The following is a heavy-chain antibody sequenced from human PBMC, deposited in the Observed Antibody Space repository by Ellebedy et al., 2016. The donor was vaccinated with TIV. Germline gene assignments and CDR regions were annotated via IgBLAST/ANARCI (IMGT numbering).Heavy chain of an antibody. CDR1: GFTVSSNY. D-gene: IGHD2-15*01. Sequence: GESLKISCAASGFTVSSNYMSWVRQAPGKGLEWVSVIYSGGSTYYADSVKGRFTISRDNSKNTLYLQMNSLRAEDTAVYYCARGCSGGSCRHYGMDVWGQGTTVTVSS. CDR3: ARGCSGGSCRHYGMDV. CDR2: IYSGGST. J-gene: IGHJ6*02. V-gene: IGHV3-53*01.